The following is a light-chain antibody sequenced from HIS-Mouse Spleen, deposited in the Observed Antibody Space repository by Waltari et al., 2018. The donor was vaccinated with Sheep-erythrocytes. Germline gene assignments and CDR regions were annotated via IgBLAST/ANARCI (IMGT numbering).Light chain of an antibody. J-gene: IGLJ2*01. CDR1: SSAVGGYNY. CDR2: DVS. Sequence: QSALTQPRSVSGSPGQSVTISCTGTSSAVGGYNYVSWYQPHPGKAHKLMIYDVSKRPSGVPDRFSGSKSGNTASLTISGLQAEDEADYYCCSYAGSYTVVFGGGTKLTVL. CDR3: CSYAGSYTVV. V-gene: IGLV2-11*01.